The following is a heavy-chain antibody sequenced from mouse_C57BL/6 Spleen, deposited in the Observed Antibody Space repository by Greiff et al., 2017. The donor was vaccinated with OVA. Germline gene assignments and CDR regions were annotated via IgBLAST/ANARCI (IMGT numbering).Heavy chain of an antibody. Sequence: VKLMESGPGLVAPSQSLSITCTVSGFSLTSYGVHWVRQPPGKGLEWLVVIWSDGSTTYNSALKSRLSISKDNSKSQVFLKMNSLQTDDTAMYYCARHGGYYMRGYAMDYWGQGTSVTVSS. D-gene: IGHD2-3*01. CDR2: IWSDGST. J-gene: IGHJ4*01. V-gene: IGHV2-6-1*01. CDR3: ARHGGYYMRGYAMDY. CDR1: GFSLTSYG.